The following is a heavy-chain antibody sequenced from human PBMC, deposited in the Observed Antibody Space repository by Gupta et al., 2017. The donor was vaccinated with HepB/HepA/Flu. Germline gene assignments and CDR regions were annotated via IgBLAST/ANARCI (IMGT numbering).Heavy chain of an antibody. D-gene: IGHD3-3*01. Sequence: QLLESGGGLVQPGGSLRLYCAASGFSVGSNAMAWVRQAPGKGLEGVSGFGSDMKTHYADSVRGRSTISRDTVKNTVSLQMNNLRAEDTAVYYCAKDLYFWSGMDVWGEGTTVTVSS. CDR1: GFSVGSNA. CDR3: AKDLYFWSGMDV. CDR2: FGSDMKT. V-gene: IGHV3-23*01. J-gene: IGHJ6*03.